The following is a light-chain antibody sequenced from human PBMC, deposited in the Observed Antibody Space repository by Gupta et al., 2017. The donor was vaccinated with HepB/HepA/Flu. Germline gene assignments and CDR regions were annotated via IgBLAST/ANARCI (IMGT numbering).Light chain of an antibody. V-gene: IGKV4-1*01. J-gene: IGKJ5*01. CDR3: QKYYNTPQIT. Sequence: IVMTQSTDSLAVSLGERATINCKSSQSILYSSNNRNYLAWYQQKQGQPAKLLIYWAYIRESGVPDRFSGSGSGTDFTLTISSLQAEDVAVYYCQKYYNTPQITFGQGTRLEIK. CDR2: WAY. CDR1: QSILYSSNNRNY.